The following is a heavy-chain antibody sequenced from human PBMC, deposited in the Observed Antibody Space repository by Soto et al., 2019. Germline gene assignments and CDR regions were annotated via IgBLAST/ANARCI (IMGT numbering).Heavy chain of an antibody. Sequence: GGSLRLSCAASGFTFSSYAMSWVRQAPGKGLEWVSAISGSGGSTYYADSVKGRFTISRDNSKNTLYLQMNSLRAEDTAVYYCAKQAGKTTVTTPKNWFDPWGQGTLVTVSS. V-gene: IGHV3-23*01. D-gene: IGHD4-17*01. J-gene: IGHJ5*02. CDR3: AKQAGKTTVTTPKNWFDP. CDR1: GFTFSSYA. CDR2: ISGSGGST.